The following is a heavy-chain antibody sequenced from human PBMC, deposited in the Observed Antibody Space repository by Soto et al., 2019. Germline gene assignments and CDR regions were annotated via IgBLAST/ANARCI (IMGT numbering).Heavy chain of an antibody. CDR2: VSHDGRNT. V-gene: IGHV3-30*18. Sequence: VQLVESGGGVVQPGRSLRLSCAASGFTFSDYAMHWVRQAPGKGLEWVAVVSHDGRNTHYADSVKGPFTISRDSSTNTVSREMTSLRAEDTAVYYCAKGGRQWLVTSDFNYWGQGALVTVSS. CDR1: GFTFSDYA. D-gene: IGHD6-19*01. J-gene: IGHJ4*02. CDR3: AKGGRQWLVTSDFNY.